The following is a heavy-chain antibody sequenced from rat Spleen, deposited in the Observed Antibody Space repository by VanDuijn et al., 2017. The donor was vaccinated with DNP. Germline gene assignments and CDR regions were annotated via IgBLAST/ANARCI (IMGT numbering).Heavy chain of an antibody. CDR2: IGSGGSNT. CDR1: GFTFSNYG. Sequence: EVQLVESGGGLVQPGRSLKLSCAASGFTFSNYGMAWVRQAPTKGPEWVASIGSGGSNTDFRDSVKGRFTISRDNAKTTLYLQMDSLRSEETATYYCARHGEVPTRYAMDAWGQGTSVTVSS. D-gene: IGHD2-1*01. J-gene: IGHJ4*01. CDR3: ARHGEVPTRYAMDA. V-gene: IGHV5S13*01.